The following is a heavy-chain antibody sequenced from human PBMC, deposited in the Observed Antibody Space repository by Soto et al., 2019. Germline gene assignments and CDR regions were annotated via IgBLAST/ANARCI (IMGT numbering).Heavy chain of an antibody. J-gene: IGHJ6*02. V-gene: IGHV4-30-2*01. Sequence: SETLSLTCAVSGGSIISGGYSWSWIRQPPGKCLEWIGYIYHSGSTYYNPSLKSRVTISVDRSKNQFSLKLSSVTAADTAVYYCARGITMVRGNLGNYYGMDVWGQGTTVTVSS. CDR2: IYHSGST. CDR1: GGSIISGGYS. D-gene: IGHD3-10*01. CDR3: ARGITMVRGNLGNYYGMDV.